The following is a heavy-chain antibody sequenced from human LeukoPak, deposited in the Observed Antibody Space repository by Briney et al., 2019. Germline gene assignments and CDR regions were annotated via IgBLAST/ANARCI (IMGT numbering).Heavy chain of an antibody. CDR1: GGSFSGYY. D-gene: IGHD3-22*01. Sequence: SETLSLTCAVYGGSFSGYYWSWIRQPPGKGLEWIGEINHSGSTNYNPSLKSRVTISVDTSKNQFSLKLSSVTAADTAVYYCARTSSSYDSSGYYLNPFDYWGQGTLVTVSS. V-gene: IGHV4-34*01. J-gene: IGHJ4*02. CDR2: INHSGST. CDR3: ARTSSSYDSSGYYLNPFDY.